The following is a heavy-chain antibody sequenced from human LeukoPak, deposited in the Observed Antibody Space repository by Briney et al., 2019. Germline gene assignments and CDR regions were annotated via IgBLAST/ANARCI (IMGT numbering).Heavy chain of an antibody. CDR2: IYTSGST. J-gene: IGHJ4*02. Sequence: SQTLSLTCTVSGGSISSGSYYWSWIRQPAGKGLEWIGRIYTSGSTNYNPSLKSRVTISVDTSKNQFSLKLSSVTAADTAVYYCARGGGTYYYGSGSVNFDYWGQGTLVTVSS. D-gene: IGHD3-10*01. V-gene: IGHV4-61*02. CDR3: ARGGGTYYYGSGSVNFDY. CDR1: GGSISSGSYY.